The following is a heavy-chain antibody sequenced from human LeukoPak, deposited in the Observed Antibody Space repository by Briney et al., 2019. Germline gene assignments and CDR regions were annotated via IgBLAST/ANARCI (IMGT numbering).Heavy chain of an antibody. D-gene: IGHD6-13*01. V-gene: IGHV5-51*01. Sequence: GEALKISFKISGYPFTNNWIGWVRPVPGKGVEWMGLIYPGYSDAKYSPSFQGQVTFSVDASISTAYLQLTGLRASDTAIYYCVRFALTSSLDHWGQGTLVTVSS. CDR1: GYPFTNNW. CDR2: IYPGYSDA. CDR3: VRFALTSSLDH. J-gene: IGHJ5*02.